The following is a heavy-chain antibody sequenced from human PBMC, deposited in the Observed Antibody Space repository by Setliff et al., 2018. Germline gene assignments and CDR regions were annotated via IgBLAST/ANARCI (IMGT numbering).Heavy chain of an antibody. Sequence: KPSETLSLTCNVSGGSISTSNYHWGWVRQPPGKGLEWIANIYFNGDTVKQPFLKSRVTISIDTSKNQFSLGLSSVIAADTATYYCVRVRVVQGYYEFDSWGQGALVTVSS. CDR1: GGSISTSNYH. J-gene: IGHJ4*02. CDR3: VRVRVVQGYYEFDS. V-gene: IGHV4-39*07. D-gene: IGHD3-16*01. CDR2: IYFNGDT.